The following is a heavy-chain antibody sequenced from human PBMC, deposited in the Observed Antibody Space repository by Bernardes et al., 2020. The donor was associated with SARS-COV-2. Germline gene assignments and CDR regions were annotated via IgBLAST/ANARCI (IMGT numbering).Heavy chain of an antibody. D-gene: IGHD6-13*01. CDR1: GFTFSSYA. CDR3: AKPPIRAFIAAAENYYYYYGMDV. CDR2: ISGSGGST. V-gene: IGHV3-23*01. Sequence: GGSLRLSRAASGFTFSSYAMSWVRQAPGKGLEWVSAISGSGGSTYYADSVKGRFTISRDNSKNTLYLQMNSLRAEDTAVYYCAKPPIRAFIAAAENYYYYYGMDVWGQGTTVTVSS. J-gene: IGHJ6*02.